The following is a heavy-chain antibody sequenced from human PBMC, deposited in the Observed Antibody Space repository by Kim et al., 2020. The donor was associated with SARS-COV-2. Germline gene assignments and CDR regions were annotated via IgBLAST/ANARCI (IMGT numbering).Heavy chain of an antibody. Sequence: ASVKVSCKASGYTFTSYGISWVRQAPGQGLEWMGWISAYNGNTNYAQKLQGRVTMTTDTSTSTAYMELRSLRSDDTAVYYCARETKDPLVAVAGLNWFDPWGQGTLVTVSS. D-gene: IGHD6-19*01. CDR2: ISAYNGNT. V-gene: IGHV1-18*01. J-gene: IGHJ5*02. CDR3: ARETKDPLVAVAGLNWFDP. CDR1: GYTFTSYG.